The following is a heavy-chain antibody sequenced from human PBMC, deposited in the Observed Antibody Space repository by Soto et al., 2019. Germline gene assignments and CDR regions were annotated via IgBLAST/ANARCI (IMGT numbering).Heavy chain of an antibody. CDR3: ARRTEYCSGGSCDFLSFDY. Sequence: SETLSLTCTVSGGSISSSSYYWGWIRQPPGKGLEWIGSIYYSGSTYYNPSLKSRVTISVDTPKNQFSLKLSSVTAADTAVYYCARRTEYCSGGSCDFLSFDYWGQGTLVTVSS. V-gene: IGHV4-39*01. D-gene: IGHD2-15*01. CDR2: IYYSGST. J-gene: IGHJ4*02. CDR1: GGSISSSSYY.